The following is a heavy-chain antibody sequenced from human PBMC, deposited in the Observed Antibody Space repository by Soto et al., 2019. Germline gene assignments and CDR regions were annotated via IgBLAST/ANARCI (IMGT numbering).Heavy chain of an antibody. D-gene: IGHD3-9*01. CDR2: INHSGST. V-gene: IGHV4-34*01. J-gene: IGHJ6*02. Sequence: QVQLQQWGAGLLKPSETLSLTCAVYGGSFSGYYWSWIRQPPGKGLEWIGEINHSGSTNYNPSLKSRVTISVDTSKNQFSLKLSSVTAADTAVYYCAREGPRYFDWSNYGMDVWGQGTTDTVSS. CDR1: GGSFSGYY. CDR3: AREGPRYFDWSNYGMDV.